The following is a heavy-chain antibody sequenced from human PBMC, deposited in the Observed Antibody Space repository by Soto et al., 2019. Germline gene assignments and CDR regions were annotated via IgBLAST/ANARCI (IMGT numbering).Heavy chain of an antibody. CDR1: GYTFTSYG. Sequence: QVQLMQSGAEVKKPGASVKVSCKASGYTFTSYGISWVRQAPGQGLEWMGWISGNNGNTNYVQKLQGRVTMTTDTSTSTAYMELRSLRSDDTAVYYCARAWAGTTPKNYWGQGTLVTVSS. CDR3: ARAWAGTTPKNY. V-gene: IGHV1-18*01. J-gene: IGHJ4*02. CDR2: ISGNNGNT. D-gene: IGHD1-7*01.